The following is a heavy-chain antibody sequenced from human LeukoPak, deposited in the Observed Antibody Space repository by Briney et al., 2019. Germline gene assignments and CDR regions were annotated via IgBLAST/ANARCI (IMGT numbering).Heavy chain of an antibody. CDR1: GFTFSSYE. J-gene: IGHJ3*02. Sequence: GGSLRLSCAASGFTFSSYEMNWVRQAPGKGLEWVSYISSSGSTIYYADSVKGRFTISRDNAKNSLYLQMNSLRAEDTAVYYCARGMYYYDSSGYAFDIWGQGTMVTVSS. D-gene: IGHD3-22*01. V-gene: IGHV3-48*03. CDR3: ARGMYYYDSSGYAFDI. CDR2: ISSSGSTI.